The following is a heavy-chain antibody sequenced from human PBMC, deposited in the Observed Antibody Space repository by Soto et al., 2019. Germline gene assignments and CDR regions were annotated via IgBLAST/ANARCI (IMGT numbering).Heavy chain of an antibody. V-gene: IGHV3-30*18. CDR2: ISYDRSNK. CDR3: AKDCRHAAEDRCCSAWLDL. J-gene: IGHJ5*02. D-gene: IGHD6-13*01. Sequence: GGTLRLSCAASGFSFSSYVKHWGWKCQGKGLERVAVISYDRSNKYYADSVKGRVTISRDNSKNTLYLQMNSLRAEDTAVYYCAKDCRHAAEDRCCSAWLDLWGQGTMVTVSS. CDR1: GFSFSSYV.